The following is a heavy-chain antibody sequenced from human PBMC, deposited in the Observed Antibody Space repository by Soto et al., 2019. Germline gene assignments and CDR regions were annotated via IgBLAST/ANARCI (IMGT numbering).Heavy chain of an antibody. V-gene: IGHV3-33*01. CDR3: ARHRVGITGTTYYYGMDV. J-gene: IGHJ6*02. D-gene: IGHD1-7*01. Sequence: QVQVVESGGGVVQPGGSLRLSCAASGFTFSNSGMHWVRQAPGKGLEWVAIIWFDGSNRYYADSVKGRFTISRDNSKNTLYLQMSSLRAEDTAVYYCARHRVGITGTTYYYGMDVWGQGTTVTVSS. CDR2: IWFDGSNR. CDR1: GFTFSNSG.